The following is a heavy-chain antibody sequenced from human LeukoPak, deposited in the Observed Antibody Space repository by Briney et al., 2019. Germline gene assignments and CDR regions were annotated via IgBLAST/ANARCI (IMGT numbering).Heavy chain of an antibody. CDR3: ATHGKITMIVVATLSDY. J-gene: IGHJ4*02. CDR1: GFTFSSYA. V-gene: IGHV3-23*01. Sequence: GGSLRLSCAASGFTFSSYAMSWVRQAPGKGLEWVSAISGSGGSTYYADSVKGRFTISRDNSKNTLYLQMDSLRAEDTAVYYCATHGKITMIVVATLSDYWGQGTLVTVSS. CDR2: ISGSGGST. D-gene: IGHD3-22*01.